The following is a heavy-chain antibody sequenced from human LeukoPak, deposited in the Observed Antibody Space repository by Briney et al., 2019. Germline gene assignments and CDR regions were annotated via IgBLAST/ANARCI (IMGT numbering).Heavy chain of an antibody. D-gene: IGHD6-19*01. CDR3: AKAVAGLIGDFQH. CDR1: GFTFSSYA. CDR2: ISDSGGST. Sequence: GGSLRLSCAASGFTFSSYAMSWVRQAPGEGLEWVSTISDSGGSTYHADSVKGRFAISRDNSKSTLLLQMNSLRADDTAVYYCAKAVAGLIGDFQHWGQGTQVTVSS. J-gene: IGHJ1*01. V-gene: IGHV3-23*01.